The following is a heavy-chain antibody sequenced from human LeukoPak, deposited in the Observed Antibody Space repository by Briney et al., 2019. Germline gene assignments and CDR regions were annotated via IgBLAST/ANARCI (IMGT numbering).Heavy chain of an antibody. CDR3: ARAGYTYTTLYY. CDR1: GFTFTDYW. J-gene: IGHJ4*02. CDR2: INQDGSEK. Sequence: PGGSLRLSCEASGFTFTDYWMSWVRQAPGKGLEWVANINQDGSEKSYVDSVKGRFTISRDNVKNSLYLQMNFLRGEDTAVYYCARAGYTYTTLYYWGPGTLVTVSS. V-gene: IGHV3-7*01. D-gene: IGHD5-18*01.